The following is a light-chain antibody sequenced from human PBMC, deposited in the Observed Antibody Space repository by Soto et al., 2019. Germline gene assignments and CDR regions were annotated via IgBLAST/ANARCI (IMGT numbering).Light chain of an antibody. CDR1: QGISTY. CDR3: QQSYSTTWT. J-gene: IGKJ1*01. CDR2: AAS. Sequence: DIQMTQSPSSLSASVGDRVTITCRASQGISTYLNWYQQKPGKAPKLLIYAASSLRSGVPSRFSGSGSETDFTLTISSLQPQDFDTSSCQQSYSTTWTFGQGTKV. V-gene: IGKV1-39*01.